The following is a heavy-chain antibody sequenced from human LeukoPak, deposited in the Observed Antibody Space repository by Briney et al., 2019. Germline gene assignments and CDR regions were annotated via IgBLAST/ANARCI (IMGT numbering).Heavy chain of an antibody. J-gene: IGHJ6*03. Sequence: PSETLSLTCTVSGGSISSYYWSWIRQPPGKGLEWIGYIYYSGGTNYKSSLKSRVTISVDTSKNQFSLKLRSVTAADTAVYYCARTTEGGYSYGYFYYYYMDVWGKGTTVTISS. CDR3: ARTTEGGYSYGYFYYYYMDV. D-gene: IGHD5-18*01. V-gene: IGHV4-59*01. CDR2: IYYSGGT. CDR1: GGSISSYY.